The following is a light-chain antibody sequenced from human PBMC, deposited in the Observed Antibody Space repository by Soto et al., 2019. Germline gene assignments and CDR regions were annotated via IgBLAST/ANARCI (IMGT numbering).Light chain of an antibody. J-gene: IGKJ1*01. CDR3: QQYNKWPA. CDR1: QSVSNN. Sequence: EIVMTQCPDTLSVSPLERHKISCRASQSVSNNLAWYQQKPGQAPRLLISGASTRATGIPARFSGSGSETEFSLTIISLQSEDFAVYYCQQYNKWPAFGQGTKVDI. CDR2: GAS. V-gene: IGKV3-15*01.